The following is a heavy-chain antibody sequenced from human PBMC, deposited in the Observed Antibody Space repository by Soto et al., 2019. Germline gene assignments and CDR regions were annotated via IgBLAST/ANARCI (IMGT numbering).Heavy chain of an antibody. CDR3: ARGRSFSYDSTRPPIFDP. CDR2: IGTLSDT. D-gene: IGHD3-10*01. Sequence: DVQLVESGGGLVQPGGSLRLSCAGSGFTFSTFDIHCVRQAPGKGLEWVSGIGTLSDTFYAASVQGRFTISRQNAKNSVYLQMNSLRAGDTAFYYCARGRSFSYDSTRPPIFDPWGQGTLVTVSS. V-gene: IGHV3-13*01. J-gene: IGHJ5*02. CDR1: GFTFSTFD.